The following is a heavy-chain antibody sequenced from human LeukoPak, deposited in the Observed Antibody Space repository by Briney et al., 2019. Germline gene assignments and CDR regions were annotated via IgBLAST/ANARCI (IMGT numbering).Heavy chain of an antibody. D-gene: IGHD3-16*01. J-gene: IGHJ4*02. V-gene: IGHV3-7*03. Sequence: GGSLRLSCVASGFSFSIYSMNWVRQAPGKGLEWVANIKQDGSEKNYVDSVKGRFIISRDNAKNSLYLQMNTLRADDTAVYYCARDGFGTGSNWGQGTLVTVSS. CDR1: GFSFSIYS. CDR3: ARDGFGTGSN. CDR2: IKQDGSEK.